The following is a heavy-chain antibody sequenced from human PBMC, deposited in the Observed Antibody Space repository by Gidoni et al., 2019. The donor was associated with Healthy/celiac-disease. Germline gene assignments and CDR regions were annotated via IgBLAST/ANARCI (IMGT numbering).Heavy chain of an antibody. Sequence: EVQLLESGGGLVQPGGSLRLSCAASGFTFSSDAMSWVRQAPGKGLECVSAIIGSGGSTYYADSVNGRFTISRDNSKNTLYLQMNSLRAEDTAVYYCAKEWGDYYDSSGYYYLVDYWGQGTLVTVSS. V-gene: IGHV3-23*01. CDR1: GFTFSSDA. J-gene: IGHJ4*02. CDR3: AKEWGDYYDSSGYYYLVDY. D-gene: IGHD3-22*01. CDR2: IIGSGGST.